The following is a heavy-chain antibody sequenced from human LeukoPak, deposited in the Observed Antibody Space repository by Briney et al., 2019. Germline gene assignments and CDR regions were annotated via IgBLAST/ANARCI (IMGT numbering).Heavy chain of an antibody. CDR2: ISNNIGCI. J-gene: IGHJ4*02. CDR3: ASQLYCSGSSCLTRNFDY. V-gene: IGHV3-21*01. D-gene: IGHD2-15*01. CDR1: GFTFSIYN. Sequence: GGSLRLSCAASGFTFSIYNMNWVRQAPGKGLEWVSSISNNIGCIYYADSVKGRFTISRDNAKNSLYLQMNSLRAEDTAVYYCASQLYCSGSSCLTRNFDYWGQGTLVTVSS.